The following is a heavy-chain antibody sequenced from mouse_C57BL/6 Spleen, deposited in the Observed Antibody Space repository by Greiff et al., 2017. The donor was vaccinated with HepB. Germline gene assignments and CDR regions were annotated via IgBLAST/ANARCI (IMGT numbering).Heavy chain of an antibody. D-gene: IGHD2-4*01. CDR1: GFTFSSYA. Sequence: DVQLVESGGGLVKPGGSLKLSCAASGFTFSSYAMSWVRQTPEKRLEWVATISDGGSYTYYPDNVKGRFTISRDNAKNNLYLQMSHLKSEDTAMYYCARGDYDSSAMDYWGQGTSVTVSS. J-gene: IGHJ4*01. CDR2: ISDGGSYT. CDR3: ARGDYDSSAMDY. V-gene: IGHV5-4*01.